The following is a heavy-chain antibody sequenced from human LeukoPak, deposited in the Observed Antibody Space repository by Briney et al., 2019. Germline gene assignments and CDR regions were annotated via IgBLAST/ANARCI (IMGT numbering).Heavy chain of an antibody. CDR1: GFTFSSYG. V-gene: IGHV3-33*01. J-gene: IGHJ4*02. CDR3: ARDRPTVSFDY. CDR2: IWYDGSNK. D-gene: IGHD4-17*01. Sequence: GGSLRLSCAASGFTFSSYGMPWVRQAPGKGLEWVAVIWYDGSNKYYADSVKGRFTISRDNSKNTLYLQMNSLRAEDTAVYYCARDRPTVSFDYWGQGTLVTVSS.